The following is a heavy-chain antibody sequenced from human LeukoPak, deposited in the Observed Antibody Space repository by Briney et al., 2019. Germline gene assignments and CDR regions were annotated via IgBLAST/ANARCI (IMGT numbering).Heavy chain of an antibody. V-gene: IGHV4-39*02. J-gene: IGHJ4*02. CDR3: ATFSGNYVFDY. Sequence: PSETLSLTCSVSGGSISRSSKYWGWIRQSPGKGLEWIGSVYYSGSTDYNSSLKSRVTISVDTSKNHFSLKLSSVTAADTAVYYCATFSGNYVFDYWGQGTRVTVSS. D-gene: IGHD1-26*01. CDR1: GGSISRSSKY. CDR2: VYYSGST.